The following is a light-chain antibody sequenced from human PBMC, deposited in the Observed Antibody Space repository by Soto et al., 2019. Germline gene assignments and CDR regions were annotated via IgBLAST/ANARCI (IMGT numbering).Light chain of an antibody. Sequence: QSVLTQPASVSGSPGQSITISCTGTSSDVGGYNYVSWYQQHPGKAPKVMIYDVSKRPSGVSNRFSGSKSGNTASLTISGLQAEDEADYYCSSYTSSSTNVFGTGTKAPS. CDR1: SSDVGGYNY. J-gene: IGLJ1*01. V-gene: IGLV2-14*01. CDR2: DVS. CDR3: SSYTSSSTNV.